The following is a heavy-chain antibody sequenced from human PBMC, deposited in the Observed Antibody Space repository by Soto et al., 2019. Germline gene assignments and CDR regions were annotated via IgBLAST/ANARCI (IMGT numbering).Heavy chain of an antibody. CDR1: GDSVSSYYW. CDR3: ARLESYTGSYFDY. V-gene: IGHV4-4*02. J-gene: IGHJ4*02. Sequence: QVQLQESGPGLVKPSGTLSLTCAVSGDSVSSYYWWSWVRQPPGKGLEWIGEVYHDGSTNYKTSLKSRIIISVDESKNQFSLEMNSVTAADTAVYYCARLESYTGSYFDYWGQGILVTVSS. D-gene: IGHD1-26*01. CDR2: VYHDGST.